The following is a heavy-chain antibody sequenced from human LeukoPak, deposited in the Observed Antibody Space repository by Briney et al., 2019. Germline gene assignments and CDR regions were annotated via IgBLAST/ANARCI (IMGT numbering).Heavy chain of an antibody. J-gene: IGHJ6*03. CDR2: IYYSGIT. CDR3: AREMEDKSFSFGELRKNYYYYMDV. Sequence: PSETLSLTCTVSGGSIGSYYWSWIRQPPGKGVEWLGYIYYSGITNYNPSLKSRVTISVDTSKNQFSLKLSSVTAADTAVYYCAREMEDKSFSFGELRKNYYYYMDVWGKGTTVTVSS. V-gene: IGHV4-59*12. D-gene: IGHD3-10*01. CDR1: GGSIGSYY.